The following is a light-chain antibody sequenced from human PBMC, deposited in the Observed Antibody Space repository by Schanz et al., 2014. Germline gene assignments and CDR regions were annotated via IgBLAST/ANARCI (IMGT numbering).Light chain of an antibody. CDR2: DVS. CDR3: SSYAGSNNFEV. Sequence: QSALTQPASVSGSPGQSITISCTGTSSDVGGYNYVSWYQQHPGKAPKLMIYDVSNRPSGVPDRFSGSKSGNTASLTVSGLQAEDEADYYCSSYAGSNNFEVFGGGTKLTVL. J-gene: IGLJ3*02. CDR1: SSDVGGYNY. V-gene: IGLV2-8*01.